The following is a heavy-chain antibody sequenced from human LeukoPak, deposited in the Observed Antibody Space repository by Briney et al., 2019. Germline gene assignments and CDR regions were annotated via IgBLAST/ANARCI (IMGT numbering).Heavy chain of an antibody. CDR1: GYTFTSYD. D-gene: IGHD6-6*01. V-gene: IGHV1-8*01. CDR2: MNANSGNT. CDR3: ARSAARREANYYDMDV. Sequence: ASVKVSCKASGYTFTSYDINWVRQATGQGLEWMGWMNANSGNTGYAQTFQGRVTMTRNNSISTAYMELSSLRSEDTDVYYCARSAARREANYYDMDVWGKGTTVTVSS. J-gene: IGHJ6*03.